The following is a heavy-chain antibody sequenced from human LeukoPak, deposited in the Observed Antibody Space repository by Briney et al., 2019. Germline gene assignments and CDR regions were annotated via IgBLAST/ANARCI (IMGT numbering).Heavy chain of an antibody. Sequence: SGGSLRLSCAASGVMFPSYWMTWVRGAPGEGLEWVANIKQDGSEKYYVDSVKGRFTISRDNAKNSVYLQMNSLRAEDTAVYYCARRHHFGFLDSWGQGTLVTVSS. CDR3: ARRHHFGFLDS. CDR2: IKQDGSEK. CDR1: GVMFPSYW. D-gene: IGHD3-10*01. J-gene: IGHJ4*02. V-gene: IGHV3-7*04.